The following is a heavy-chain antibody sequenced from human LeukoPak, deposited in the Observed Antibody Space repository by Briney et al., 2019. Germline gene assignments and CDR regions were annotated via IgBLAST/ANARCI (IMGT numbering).Heavy chain of an antibody. CDR2: IWYDGSNK. Sequence: GGSLRLSCAASGFTFSSYGMHWVRQAPGKGLEWVAVIWYDGSNKYYADSVKGRFTISRDNSKNTLYLQMNSLRAEDTAVYYCAREVGTPQAFDIWGQGTMVTVSS. CDR3: AREVGTPQAFDI. J-gene: IGHJ3*02. V-gene: IGHV3-33*01. D-gene: IGHD1-26*01. CDR1: GFTFSSYG.